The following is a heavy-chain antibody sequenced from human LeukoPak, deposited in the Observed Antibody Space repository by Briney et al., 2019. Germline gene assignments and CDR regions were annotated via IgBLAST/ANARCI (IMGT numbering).Heavy chain of an antibody. CDR2: IYPGDSDT. Sequence: GGSLRLSCKGSGYSFTSYWIGWVRQMPGKGLEWMGIIYPGDSDTSYSPSFQGQVTISADKSISTAYLQWSSLKASDTAMYYCARGPSILGYCSSTSCYPRFDPWGQGTLVTVSS. V-gene: IGHV5-51*01. CDR1: GYSFTSYW. CDR3: ARGPSILGYCSSTSCYPRFDP. D-gene: IGHD2-2*01. J-gene: IGHJ5*02.